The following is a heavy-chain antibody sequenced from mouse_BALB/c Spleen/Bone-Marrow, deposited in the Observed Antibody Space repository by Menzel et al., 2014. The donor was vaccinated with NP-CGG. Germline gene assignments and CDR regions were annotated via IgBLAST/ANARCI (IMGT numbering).Heavy chain of an antibody. CDR1: GFTFTDYF. D-gene: IGHD2-4*01. J-gene: IGHJ2*01. CDR2: IRNKANGYTT. CDR3: ARGYYDDY. V-gene: IGHV7-3*02. Sequence: EVHLVESGGLVQPGGSLRLSCATSGFTFTDYFMTWVRQPPGKALEWLGFIRNKANGYTTEYSASVKGRFTISRNNSQSILYLQMNTLRAEDSATYYCARGYYDDYWGQGTTLTVSS.